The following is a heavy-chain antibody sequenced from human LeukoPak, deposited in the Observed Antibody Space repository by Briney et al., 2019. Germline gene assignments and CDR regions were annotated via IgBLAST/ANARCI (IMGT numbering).Heavy chain of an antibody. CDR1: GGSISSYY. J-gene: IGHJ3*02. Sequence: SETLSLTCTVSGGSISSYYWSWIRQPPGKGLECIGYIYYSGSTHYNPSLKSRVTISVDTSKNQFSLKLSSVTAADTAVYFCARARNYYDSSDYYFEGDAFDIWGQGTMVTVSS. V-gene: IGHV4-59*01. CDR3: ARARNYYDSSDYYFEGDAFDI. D-gene: IGHD3-22*01. CDR2: IYYSGST.